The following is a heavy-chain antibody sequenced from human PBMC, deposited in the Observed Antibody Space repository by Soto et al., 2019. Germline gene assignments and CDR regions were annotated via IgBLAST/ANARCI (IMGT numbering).Heavy chain of an antibody. CDR2: INQSGST. CDR3: ARGTGSSWYLYYYYGMDV. D-gene: IGHD6-13*01. CDR1: GGSFSGYY. Sequence: PSETLSLTCAVYGGSFSGYYWSWIRQPPGKGLEWIGEINQSGSTNYNPSLKSRVTISVDTSKNQFSLKLSSVTAADTAVYYCARGTGSSWYLYYYYGMDVWGQGTTVIV. V-gene: IGHV4-34*01. J-gene: IGHJ6*02.